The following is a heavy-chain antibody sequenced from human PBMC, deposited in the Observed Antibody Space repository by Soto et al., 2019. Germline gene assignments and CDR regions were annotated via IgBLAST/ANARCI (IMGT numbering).Heavy chain of an antibody. CDR3: ARDSGSGSYTRYFAH. J-gene: IGHJ4*02. V-gene: IGHV3-33*01. D-gene: IGHD3-3*01. CDR1: GFIVSSYD. CDR2: LHFDGNNQ. Sequence: QTGGSLRLSCAASGFIVSSYDIHWVRQAPGKGLEWVAVLHFDGNNQNYADSVKGRFTISRDISKNTLYLQMNGLTPEDTAVYSCARDSGSGSYTRYFAHWGQGTLVTVSS.